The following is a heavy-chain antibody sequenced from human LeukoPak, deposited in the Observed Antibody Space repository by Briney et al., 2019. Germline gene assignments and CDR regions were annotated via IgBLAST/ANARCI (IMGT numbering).Heavy chain of an antibody. V-gene: IGHV4-39*07. CDR3: ARDRVFGVVSKGQNWFDP. J-gene: IGHJ5*02. CDR2: IYYSGST. CDR1: GGSISSSSYY. Sequence: KPSETLSLTCTVSGGSISSSSYYWGWIRQPPGKGLEWIGSIYYSGSTYYNPSLKSRVTISVDTSKNQFSLKLSSVTAADTAVYYCARDRVFGVVSKGQNWFDPWGQGTLVTVSS. D-gene: IGHD3-3*01.